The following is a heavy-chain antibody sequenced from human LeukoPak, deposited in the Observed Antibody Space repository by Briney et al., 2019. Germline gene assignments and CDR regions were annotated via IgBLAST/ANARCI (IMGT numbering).Heavy chain of an antibody. J-gene: IGHJ4*02. CDR3: AKDPHYYGSGSYGDYFDY. Sequence: GGSLRLSCAASGFTFSSYGMHWVRQAPGKGLEWVAVISYDGSNKYYADSVKGRFTISRDNSKNTLYLQMYSLRAEDTAVYYCAKDPHYYGSGSYGDYFDYWGQGTLVTVSS. CDR2: ISYDGSNK. D-gene: IGHD3-10*01. CDR1: GFTFSSYG. V-gene: IGHV3-30*18.